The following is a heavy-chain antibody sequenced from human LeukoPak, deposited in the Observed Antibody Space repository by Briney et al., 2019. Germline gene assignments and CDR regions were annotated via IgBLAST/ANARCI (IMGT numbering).Heavy chain of an antibody. CDR3: ARHPRNYDSSGYYFGLFLSGSFDI. CDR2: IYYSGST. Sequence: TASETLSLTCTVSGGSISSSYYYWGWIRQPPGKGLEWIGSIYYSGSTYYNPSLKSRVTISVDTSKNQFSLKLRSVTAADTAVYYCARHPRNYDSSGYYFGLFLSGSFDIWGQGTMVTVSS. J-gene: IGHJ3*02. D-gene: IGHD3-22*01. CDR1: GGSISSSYYY. V-gene: IGHV4-39*01.